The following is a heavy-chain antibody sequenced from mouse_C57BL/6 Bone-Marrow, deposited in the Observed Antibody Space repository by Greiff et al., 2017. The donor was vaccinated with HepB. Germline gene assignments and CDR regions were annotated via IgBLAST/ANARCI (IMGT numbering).Heavy chain of an antibody. Sequence: VQRVESGAELVKPGASVKMSCKASGYTFTSYWITWVKQRPGQGLEWIGDIYPGSGSTNYNEKFKSKATLTVDTSSSTAYMQLSSLTSEDSAVYYCARRGLSWFAYWGQGTLVTVSA. CDR3: ARRGLSWFAY. V-gene: IGHV1-55*01. CDR2: IYPGSGST. CDR1: GYTFTSYW. J-gene: IGHJ3*01. D-gene: IGHD3-1*01.